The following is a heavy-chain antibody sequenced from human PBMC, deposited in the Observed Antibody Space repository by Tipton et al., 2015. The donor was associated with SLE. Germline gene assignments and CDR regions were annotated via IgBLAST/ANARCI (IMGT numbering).Heavy chain of an antibody. V-gene: IGHV3-74*01. D-gene: IGHD3-3*01. CDR2: IDSDGTIT. J-gene: IGHJ4*02. CDR1: GFTFNRYW. CDR3: AKGRVLGSLENVGGDY. Sequence: SLRLSCAASGFTFNRYWMHWVRQAPGKGLMWVSRIDSDGTITNYADTVKGRFTISRDNAKDTLYLQMNSLRAEDTAVYYCAKGRVLGSLENVGGDYWGQGTLVTVSS.